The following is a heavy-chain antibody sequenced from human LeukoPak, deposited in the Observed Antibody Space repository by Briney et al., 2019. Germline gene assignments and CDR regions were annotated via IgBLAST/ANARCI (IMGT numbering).Heavy chain of an antibody. J-gene: IGHJ6*03. CDR2: IKQDGSEK. Sequence: PGGPLRLSCAASGFTFSSYWMSWVRQAPGKGLEWVANIKQDGSEKYYVDSVKGRFTISRDNAKNSLYLQMNSLRAEDTAVYYCARGAGPYYYYYYYMDVWGKGTTVTVSS. V-gene: IGHV3-7*01. CDR3: ARGAGPYYYYYYYMDV. D-gene: IGHD6-19*01. CDR1: GFTFSSYW.